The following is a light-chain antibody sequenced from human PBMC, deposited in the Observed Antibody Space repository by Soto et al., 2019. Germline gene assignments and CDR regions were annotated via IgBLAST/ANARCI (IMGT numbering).Light chain of an antibody. CDR3: QRSFRTPLT. CDR2: AAS. V-gene: IGKV1-39*01. Sequence: DIQMTQSPSSLSASVGDRVTITCRASQSISSYLNWYQQKPGKAPKLLIYAASSWQSGVPSRFSGSGSGTDFTLTISSLQPEDFATYYCQRSFRTPLTFGGGTKVEIK. J-gene: IGKJ4*01. CDR1: QSISSY.